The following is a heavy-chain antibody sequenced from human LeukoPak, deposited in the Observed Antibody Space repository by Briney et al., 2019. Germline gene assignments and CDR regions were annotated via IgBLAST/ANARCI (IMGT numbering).Heavy chain of an antibody. Sequence: PGGSLRLSCLTSGFTLSTNAMNWVRQAPGKGLEWISYIDSDTYGNTIYYPHTVKGRFTISRDNAKNSLYLQMDSLRDEDTAVYYCARDRDYAFDYWGQGTLVTVSS. CDR1: GFTLSTNA. J-gene: IGHJ4*02. CDR2: IDSDTYGNTI. V-gene: IGHV3-48*02. CDR3: ARDRDYAFDY. D-gene: IGHD4-17*01.